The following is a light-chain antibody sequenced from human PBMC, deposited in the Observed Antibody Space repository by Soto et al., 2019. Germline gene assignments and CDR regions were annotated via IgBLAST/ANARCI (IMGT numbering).Light chain of an antibody. CDR3: MQGTRWPWT. J-gene: IGKJ1*01. CDR1: QSLVYSDGNTY. V-gene: IGKV2-30*01. Sequence: DVDMTQSPLSLPVTLGQPASISCRSSQSLVYSDGNTYLNWFQQRPGQSPRRLIYEVSNRESGVPDRVSGRGSGTDFTLKISRVEAEDVGVYYCMQGTRWPWTFGQGTKVEIK. CDR2: EVS.